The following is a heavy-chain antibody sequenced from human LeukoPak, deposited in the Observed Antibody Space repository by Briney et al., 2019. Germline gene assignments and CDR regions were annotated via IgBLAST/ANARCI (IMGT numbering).Heavy chain of an antibody. CDR3: AKDLSSGWCDY. D-gene: IGHD6-19*01. Sequence: GGSLRLSCAASGFTFSSYGMHWVRQAPGKGLEWVAVISYDGSNKYYADSVKGRFAIPRDNSKNTLYLQMNSLRAEDTAVYYCAKDLSSGWCDYWGQGTLVTVSS. CDR2: ISYDGSNK. CDR1: GFTFSSYG. V-gene: IGHV3-30*18. J-gene: IGHJ4*02.